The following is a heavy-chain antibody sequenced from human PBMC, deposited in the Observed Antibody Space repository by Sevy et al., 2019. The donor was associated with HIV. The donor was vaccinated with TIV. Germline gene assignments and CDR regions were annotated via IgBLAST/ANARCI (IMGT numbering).Heavy chain of an antibody. CDR2: VDPEDGET. CDR3: ATTKDYYDSSGYHFDH. CDR1: GYTLTALS. D-gene: IGHD3-22*01. Sequence: ASVKVSCKVSGYTLTALSMHWVRQAPGKGLEWMGTVDPEDGETRFAQKFQGRGTMTEDTTTDTAYMELSSQRSEDTAVYFCATTKDYYDSSGYHFDHWGQGALVTVSS. J-gene: IGHJ4*02. V-gene: IGHV1-24*01.